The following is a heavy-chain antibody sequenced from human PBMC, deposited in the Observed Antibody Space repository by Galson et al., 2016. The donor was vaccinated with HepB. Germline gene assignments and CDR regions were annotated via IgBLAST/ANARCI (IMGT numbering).Heavy chain of an antibody. V-gene: IGHV1-18*01. D-gene: IGHD3-3*01. CDR1: GYTFTNYP. CDR2: ISLYNGHT. Sequence: SVKVSCKASGYTFTNYPITWVRQAPGQGLEWMGWISLYNGHTNYAQNFQARVTMTTDTSTSTAYMELRSLRSDDTAVYYCAGQFDFFNGYFDRWGQGTLVTVSS. CDR3: AGQFDFFNGYFDR. J-gene: IGHJ4*02.